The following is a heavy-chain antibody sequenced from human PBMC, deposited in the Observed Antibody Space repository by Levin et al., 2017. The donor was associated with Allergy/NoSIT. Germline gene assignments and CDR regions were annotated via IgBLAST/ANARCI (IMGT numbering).Heavy chain of an antibody. V-gene: IGHV3-9*01. D-gene: IGHD6-19*01. J-gene: IGHJ3*02. CDR1: GFTFDDYA. Sequence: SLKISCAASGFTFDDYAMHWVRQAPGKGLEWVSGISWNSGSIGYADSVKGRFTISRDNAKNSLYLQMNSLRAEDTALYYCAKDTQWLVRGAFDIWGQGTMVTVSS. CDR3: AKDTQWLVRGAFDI. CDR2: ISWNSGSI.